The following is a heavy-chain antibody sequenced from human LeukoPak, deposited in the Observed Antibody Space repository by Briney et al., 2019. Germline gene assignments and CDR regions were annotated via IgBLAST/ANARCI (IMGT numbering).Heavy chain of an antibody. D-gene: IGHD5-18*01. Sequence: PSETLSLTCAVYGGSFSGYYWSWIRQPPGKGQEWIGEINHSGSTNYNPSLKSRVTISVDTSKNQFSLKLSSVTAADTAVYYCARPVDTAMPGIDVWGQGTTVTVSS. CDR3: ARPVDTAMPGIDV. CDR1: GGSFSGYY. V-gene: IGHV4-34*01. CDR2: INHSGST. J-gene: IGHJ6*02.